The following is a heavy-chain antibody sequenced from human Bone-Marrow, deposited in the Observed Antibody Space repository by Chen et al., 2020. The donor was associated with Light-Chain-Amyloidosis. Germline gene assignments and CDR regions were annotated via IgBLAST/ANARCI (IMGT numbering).Heavy chain of an antibody. Sequence: QLQLQESGPGLVKPSETLSLTCTVSGDPIRGTNYYWGWIRQPPGEGLEWIGTISYDGYTYYNPSLKSRVTISLDTSKNQVSLKLSSVTAADTAVYYCAREIRLATPAAVTPDYWGQGTLVTVSS. D-gene: IGHD6-13*01. V-gene: IGHV4-39*07. J-gene: IGHJ4*02. CDR2: ISYDGYT. CDR3: AREIRLATPAAVTPDY. CDR1: GDPIRGTNYY.